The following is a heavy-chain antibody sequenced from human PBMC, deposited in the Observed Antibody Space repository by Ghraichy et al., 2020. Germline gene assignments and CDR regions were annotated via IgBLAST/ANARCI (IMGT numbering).Heavy chain of an antibody. Sequence: GESLNISCKGSGYSFTSYWIGWVRQMPGKGLEWMGIIYPGDSDTRYSPSFQGQVTISADKSISTAYLQWSSLKASDTAMYYCARPVWVDSSGWYPYYFDYWGQGTLVTVSS. CDR2: IYPGDSDT. V-gene: IGHV5-51*01. CDR3: ARPVWVDSSGWYPYYFDY. J-gene: IGHJ4*02. D-gene: IGHD6-19*01. CDR1: GYSFTSYW.